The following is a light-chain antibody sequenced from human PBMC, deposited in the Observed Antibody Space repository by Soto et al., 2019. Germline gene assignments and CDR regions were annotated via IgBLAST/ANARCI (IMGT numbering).Light chain of an antibody. V-gene: IGKV4-1*01. CDR3: QQYYNAHS. CDR1: QSLLYNTNSKNY. J-gene: IGKJ2*03. CDR2: WAS. Sequence: DIVMTQSPDSLAVSLGERATINCKSSQSLLYNTNSKNYLAWYQQKPGQPPKLLISWASNRESGVPDRFSGSGSGTNFALTINSLQAEEGAVYYCQQYYNAHSFGQGTKLEIK.